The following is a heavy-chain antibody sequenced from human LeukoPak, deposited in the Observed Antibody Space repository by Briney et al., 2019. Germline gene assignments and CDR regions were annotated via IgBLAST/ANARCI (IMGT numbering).Heavy chain of an antibody. D-gene: IGHD1-26*01. CDR2: INPNSGGT. CDR1: GYTFAGYY. J-gene: IGHJ5*02. V-gene: IGHV1-2*02. CDR3: ASGSGSYSDWFDP. Sequence: ASMTVSCKASGYTFAGYYMHWVRQAPGQGLEWMGWINPNSGGTNYAQKFQGRVTMTRDTSISTAYMELSRLRSDDTAVYYCASGSGSYSDWFDPWGQGTLVTVSS.